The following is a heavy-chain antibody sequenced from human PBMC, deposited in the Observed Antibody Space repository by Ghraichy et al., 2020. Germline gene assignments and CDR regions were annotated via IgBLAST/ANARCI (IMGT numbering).Heavy chain of an antibody. J-gene: IGHJ4*02. CDR3: AKEFDYDFWSGYHPPPFDY. V-gene: IGHV3-23*01. D-gene: IGHD3-3*01. Sequence: GGSLRLSCAASGFTFSSYAMSWVRQAPGKGLEWVSAISGSGGSTYYADSVKGRFTISRDNSKNTLYLQMNSLRAEDTAVYYCAKEFDYDFWSGYHPPPFDYWGQGTLVTVSS. CDR1: GFTFSSYA. CDR2: ISGSGGST.